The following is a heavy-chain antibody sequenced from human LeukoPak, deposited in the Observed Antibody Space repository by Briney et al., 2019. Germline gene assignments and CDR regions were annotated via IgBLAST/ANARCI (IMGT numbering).Heavy chain of an antibody. D-gene: IGHD2-15*01. Sequence: GGSLRLSCAASGFTFSSYTMNWVRPAPGKGLEWVSSISSSSIYIYYADSLKGRFTISRDNAKNSIYLQMNSLRAEDTAVYYCARRYCSGGSCYDWFDSWGQGTLVTVSS. CDR3: ARRYCSGGSCYDWFDS. J-gene: IGHJ5*01. CDR1: GFTFSSYT. CDR2: ISSSSIYI. V-gene: IGHV3-21*01.